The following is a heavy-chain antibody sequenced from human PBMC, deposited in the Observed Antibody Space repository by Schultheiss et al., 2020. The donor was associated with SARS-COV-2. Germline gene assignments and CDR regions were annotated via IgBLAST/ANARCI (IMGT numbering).Heavy chain of an antibody. J-gene: IGHJ5*02. CDR2: INYSGST. V-gene: IGHV4-34*01. Sequence: SETLSLTCAVYGGSFSGYYWSWIRQPPGKGLEWIGEINYSGSTNYNPSLKSRVTISVDTSRNQFSLKVNSATAADTAVYYCARAGYSSSNWFDPWGQGTLVTVSS. CDR1: GGSFSGYY. D-gene: IGHD6-6*01. CDR3: ARAGYSSSNWFDP.